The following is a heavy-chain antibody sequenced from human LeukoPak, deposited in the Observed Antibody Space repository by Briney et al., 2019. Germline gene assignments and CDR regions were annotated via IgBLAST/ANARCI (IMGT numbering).Heavy chain of an antibody. V-gene: IGHV4-4*07. Sequence: RASETLSLTCTVSCGSISRYYWSWIRQPAGEGLEWIGLIDTSGSTNYNPSLKSRVTMSVDTSKNQFSLKLSSVTAAAPAVYSCARGAAGDNFDYWGPGTLVTVSS. CDR2: IDTSGST. D-gene: IGHD6-13*01. CDR1: CGSISRYY. J-gene: IGHJ4*02. CDR3: ARGAAGDNFDY.